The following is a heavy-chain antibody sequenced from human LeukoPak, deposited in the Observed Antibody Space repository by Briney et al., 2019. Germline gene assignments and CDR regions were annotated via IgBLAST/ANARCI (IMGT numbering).Heavy chain of an antibody. J-gene: IGHJ4*02. CDR3: AKMGNPAAVTTDY. V-gene: IGHV4-59*08. Sequence: SETLSLTCTVSGGSISSYYWSWIRQPPGKGLEWIGYIYYSGSTNYNPSLKSRVTISVDTSKNQFSLKLSSVTAADTAIYYCAKMGNPAAVTTDYWGQGTLVTVSS. CDR1: GGSISSYY. CDR2: IYYSGST. D-gene: IGHD4-17*01.